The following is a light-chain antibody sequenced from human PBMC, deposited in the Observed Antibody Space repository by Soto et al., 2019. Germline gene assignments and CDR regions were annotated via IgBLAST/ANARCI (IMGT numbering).Light chain of an antibody. CDR2: EGS. J-gene: IGLJ2*01. Sequence: QSALTQPASVSGSPGQSITISCTGTSSDVGSYNLVSWYQQHPGKAPKLMIYEGSKRPSGVSNRFSGSKSGNTASLTISGLQAEDAAVYYCCSYAASSTSLVFGGGTKL. V-gene: IGLV2-23*01. CDR3: CSYAASSTSLV. CDR1: SSDVGSYNL.